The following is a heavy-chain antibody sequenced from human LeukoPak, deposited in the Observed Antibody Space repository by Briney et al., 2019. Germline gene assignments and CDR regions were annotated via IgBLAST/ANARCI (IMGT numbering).Heavy chain of an antibody. V-gene: IGHV4-59*01. CDR1: GGSISGNY. CDR3: ARIEKWLQFARYFDL. CDR2: MYYTGSP. Sequence: PSETLSLTCTVSGGSISGNYWSWIRRSPGKGLEWIGYMYYTGSPSYNPSLESRVTMSVDTSKNQFSLNLTFVTASDTAVYYCARIEKWLQFARYFDLWGRGALVTVSS. J-gene: IGHJ2*01. D-gene: IGHD5-24*01.